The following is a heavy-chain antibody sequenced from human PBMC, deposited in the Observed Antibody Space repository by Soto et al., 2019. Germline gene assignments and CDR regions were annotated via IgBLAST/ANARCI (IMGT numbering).Heavy chain of an antibody. CDR3: ARDQYYYGSGKGYYMDV. Sequence: GASVKVSCKASGYTFTSYGISWVRQAPGQGLEWMGWISAYNGNTNYAQKLQGRVTMTTDTSTSTAYMELRSLRSDDTAVYYCARDQYYYGSGKGYYMDVWGKGTTVTVSS. D-gene: IGHD3-10*01. CDR2: ISAYNGNT. J-gene: IGHJ6*03. V-gene: IGHV1-18*01. CDR1: GYTFTSYG.